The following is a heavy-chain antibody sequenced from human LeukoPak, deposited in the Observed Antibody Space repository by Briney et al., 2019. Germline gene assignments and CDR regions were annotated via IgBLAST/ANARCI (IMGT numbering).Heavy chain of an antibody. Sequence: SSVKVSCKASGGTFSSYAISWVRQAPGQGLEWMGGIIPIFGTANYAQKFQGRVTITADKSTSTAYMELSSLRSEDTAVYYRARAGLLRFGELLSKGFDYWGQGTLVTVSS. J-gene: IGHJ4*02. CDR1: GGTFSSYA. CDR2: IIPIFGTA. D-gene: IGHD3-10*01. V-gene: IGHV1-69*06. CDR3: ARAGLLRFGELLSKGFDY.